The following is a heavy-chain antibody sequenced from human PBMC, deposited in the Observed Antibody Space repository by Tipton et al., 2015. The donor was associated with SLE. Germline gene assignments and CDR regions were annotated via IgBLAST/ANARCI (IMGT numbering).Heavy chain of an antibody. CDR3: ARGGREPDYHHYMDV. J-gene: IGHJ6*03. CDR2: IYASGST. Sequence: LRLSCTVSDGSIRDYYWTWIRQPAGEGLEWIGRIYASGSTNYNPSLKSRITISVDTSGNQFSLRLSSVTAGDTAVYYCARGGREPDYHHYMDVWGKGTMGTFSS. CDR1: DGSIRDYY. D-gene: IGHD1-14*01. V-gene: IGHV4-4*07.